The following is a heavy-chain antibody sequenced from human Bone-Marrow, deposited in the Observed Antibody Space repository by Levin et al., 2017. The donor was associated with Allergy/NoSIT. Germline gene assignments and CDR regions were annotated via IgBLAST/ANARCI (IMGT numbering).Heavy chain of an antibody. Sequence: TSETLSLTCTVSGGSVSSGSSYWTWIRQPPGKGLQWIGYIYYSGSTNYNPSLKSRVTMSVNTSKNQFSLRLSSVTAADTAVYYCASNSPFSRGYWGQGTLVTVSS. D-gene: IGHD2-21*01. CDR2: IYYSGST. V-gene: IGHV4-61*01. J-gene: IGHJ4*02. CDR3: ASNSPFSRGY. CDR1: GGSVSSGSSY.